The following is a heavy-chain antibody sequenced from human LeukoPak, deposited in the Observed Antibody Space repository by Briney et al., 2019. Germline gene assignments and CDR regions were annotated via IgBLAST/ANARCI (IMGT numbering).Heavy chain of an antibody. V-gene: IGHV4-4*02. CDR2: IHHGGTT. CDR3: AKKDYYYMDV. Sequence: SETLSLTCAVSGGSITSGNWWTWVRQSPGKGLEWIGEIHHGGTTNYNPSLKSRVTISVDKSKNQFSLKLNSVTAADTAVYYCAKKDYYYMDVWGKGTTVTVSS. CDR1: GGSITSGNW. J-gene: IGHJ6*03.